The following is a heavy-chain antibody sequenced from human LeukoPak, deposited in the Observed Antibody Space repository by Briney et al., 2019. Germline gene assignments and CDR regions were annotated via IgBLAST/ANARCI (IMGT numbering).Heavy chain of an antibody. D-gene: IGHD2-2*01. Sequence: GGSLRLSCAASGFTFSSYWMHWVRQAPGKGLVWVSRINSDGSSTSYADSVKGRFTISRDNAKNTLYLQMNSLRAEDTAVYYCARVTQLGYCSSTSCRGFYYFDYWGQGTLVTVSS. CDR3: ARVTQLGYCSSTSCRGFYYFDY. J-gene: IGHJ4*02. CDR2: INSDGSST. V-gene: IGHV3-74*01. CDR1: GFTFSSYW.